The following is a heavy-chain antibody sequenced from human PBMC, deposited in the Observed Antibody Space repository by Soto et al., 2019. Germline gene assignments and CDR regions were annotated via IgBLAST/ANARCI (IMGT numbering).Heavy chain of an antibody. CDR1: GYTFTAYG. V-gene: IGHV1-3*04. J-gene: IGHJ6*02. D-gene: IGHD1-26*01. CDR2: IDTGNGHS. CDR3: ALVPGATPKYYLTIAR. Sequence: QVHLVQSGAEVKKPGASVKVSCKASGYTFTAYGMHWVRQAPGQGLEWMGWIDTGNGHSKYSQKFQGRVTIIRDTSGKTAYKGVSHRITEYTAVYYRALVPGATPKYYLTIARRGPGTTGT.